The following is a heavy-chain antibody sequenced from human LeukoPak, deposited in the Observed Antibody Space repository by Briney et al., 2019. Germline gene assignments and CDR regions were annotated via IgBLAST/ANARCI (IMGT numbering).Heavy chain of an antibody. Sequence: GSSVKVSCKASGGTFSSYAISWVRQAPGQGLEWMGRIIPILGIANYAQKFQGRVTITADKSTSTAYMELSSLRSEDTAVYYCARPSSGWFLDAFDIWGQGTMVTVSS. V-gene: IGHV1-69*04. CDR2: IIPILGIA. CDR1: GGTFSSYA. D-gene: IGHD6-19*01. J-gene: IGHJ3*02. CDR3: ARPSSGWFLDAFDI.